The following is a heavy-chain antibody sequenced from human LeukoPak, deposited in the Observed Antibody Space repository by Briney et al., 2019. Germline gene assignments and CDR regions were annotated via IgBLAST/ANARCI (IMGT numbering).Heavy chain of an antibody. D-gene: IGHD3-9*01. CDR1: GFTFSSHA. V-gene: IGHV3-23*01. CDR2: IGDDVVST. J-gene: IGHJ4*02. Sequence: VGSLRLSCAASGFTFSSHAMSWVRQAPGKGLEWVSAIGDDVVSTYYAESVKGRFTISRDNSKNTLYLQMNSLRAEDTATYYCARDSPLLTVWGQGTLVTVSS. CDR3: ARDSPLLTV.